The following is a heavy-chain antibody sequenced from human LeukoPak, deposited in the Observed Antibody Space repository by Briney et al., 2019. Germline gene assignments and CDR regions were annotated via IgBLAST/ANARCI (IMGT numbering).Heavy chain of an antibody. CDR3: ASAAQHYYDSSGYQGPLNAFDI. J-gene: IGHJ3*02. D-gene: IGHD3-22*01. V-gene: IGHV3-53*01. CDR2: IYSGGST. CDR1: GFTVSSNY. Sequence: PGGSLRLSCEASGFTVSSNYMSWVRQAPGKGLEWVSVIYSGGSTYYADSVKGRFTISRDNSKNTLYIQMNSLRAEDTAVYYCASAAQHYYDSSGYQGPLNAFDIWGQGTMVTVSS.